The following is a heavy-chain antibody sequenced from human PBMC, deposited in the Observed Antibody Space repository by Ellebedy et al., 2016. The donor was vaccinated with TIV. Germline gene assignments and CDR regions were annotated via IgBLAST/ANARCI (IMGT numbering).Heavy chain of an antibody. Sequence: GESLKISCAASGFPFSTYSMNWVRQAPGKGLEWSSYISSTSGSLYYAESVKGRFPISRDKAKNSLYLQMNSLRAEDTAVYFCARAFESDKNYYYRGMDVWGQGTTVTVS. CDR1: GFPFSTYS. CDR2: ISSTSGSL. V-gene: IGHV3-48*01. J-gene: IGHJ6*02. CDR3: ARAFESDKNYYYRGMDV.